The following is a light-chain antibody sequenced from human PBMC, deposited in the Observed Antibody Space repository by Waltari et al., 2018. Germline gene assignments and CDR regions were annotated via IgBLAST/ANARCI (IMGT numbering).Light chain of an antibody. Sequence: DLQMTQSPSTLSASVGDRVTITCRASQSISSWLAWYQQKPGIAPKRLIYKASSLESGVPSRFSGSGSGTEFTLTISSLQPDDFATYYCQQCNSYPYTFGQGTKLEIK. J-gene: IGKJ2*01. V-gene: IGKV1-5*03. CDR1: QSISSW. CDR2: KAS. CDR3: QQCNSYPYT.